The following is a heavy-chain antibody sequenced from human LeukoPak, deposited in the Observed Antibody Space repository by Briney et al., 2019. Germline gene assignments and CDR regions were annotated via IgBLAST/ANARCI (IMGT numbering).Heavy chain of an antibody. Sequence: RTSETLSLTCTVSGGSISSGSHFWNWIRQPAGKGLEWIGRIYNSGTTNYNPSLKSRVTISVDTSKNQFSLQLNSVTPEDTAVYYCARDGSSGLDYWGQGTLVTVSS. CDR1: GGSISSGSHF. J-gene: IGHJ4*02. CDR2: IYNSGTT. D-gene: IGHD6-19*01. V-gene: IGHV4-61*02. CDR3: ARDGSSGLDY.